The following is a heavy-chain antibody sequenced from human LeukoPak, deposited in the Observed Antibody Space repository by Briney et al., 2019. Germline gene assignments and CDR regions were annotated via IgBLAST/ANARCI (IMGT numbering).Heavy chain of an antibody. V-gene: IGHV3-48*02. J-gene: IGHJ4*02. CDR1: GFTLSADS. CDR2: ISRTGSTT. CDR3: ARDRHGKYYFDS. Sequence: HLGGSLRLSCAASGFTLSADSMNWVRQAPEKGLEWISYISRTGSTTYYGDSVKGRSTISRDNAKNSLFLQLNNLRDEDTAVYFYARDRHGKYYFDSWGQGTLVIVPS. D-gene: IGHD1-14*01.